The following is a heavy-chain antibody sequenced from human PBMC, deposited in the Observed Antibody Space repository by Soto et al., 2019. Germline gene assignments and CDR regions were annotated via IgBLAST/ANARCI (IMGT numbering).Heavy chain of an antibody. V-gene: IGHV3-23*01. CDR1: GFTFSSYA. CDR3: AKDYGYIVVVPASIRAFDY. CDR2: ISGSGGST. D-gene: IGHD2-2*01. Sequence: GGSLRLSCAASGFTFSSYAMSWVRQAPGKGLEWVSAISGSGGSTYYADSVKGRFTISRDNSKNTLYLQMNSLRAEDTAVYYCAKDYGYIVVVPASIRAFDYWGQGTLVTVSS. J-gene: IGHJ4*02.